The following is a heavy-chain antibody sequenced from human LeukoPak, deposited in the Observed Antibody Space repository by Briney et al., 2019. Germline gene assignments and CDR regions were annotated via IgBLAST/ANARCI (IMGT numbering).Heavy chain of an antibody. Sequence: PGGSLRLSCAASGFTFSSYAMSWVRQGPGKGLEWVSAISVSGNTYHADSVKGRFTISRDSSKNTLYLQMNSLRAEDTAVYYCAKVGLTETPNLDFFEYWARGTLVPFP. V-gene: IGHV3-23*01. CDR2: ISVSGNT. CDR3: AKVGLTETPNLDFFEY. CDR1: GFTFSSYA. J-gene: IGHJ4*02. D-gene: IGHD3/OR15-3a*01.